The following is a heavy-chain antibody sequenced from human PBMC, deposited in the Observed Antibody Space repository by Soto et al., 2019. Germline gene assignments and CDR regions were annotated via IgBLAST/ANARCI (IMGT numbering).Heavy chain of an antibody. CDR2: IYYSGST. Sequence: LSLTCTVSGGSISSYYWSWIRQPPGKGLEWIGYIYYSGSTNYNPSLKSRVTISVDTSKNQFSLKLSSVTAADTAVNYCAREESSGWYYFDYWGQGTLVTVSS. J-gene: IGHJ4*02. D-gene: IGHD6-19*01. V-gene: IGHV4-59*01. CDR3: AREESSGWYYFDY. CDR1: GGSISSYY.